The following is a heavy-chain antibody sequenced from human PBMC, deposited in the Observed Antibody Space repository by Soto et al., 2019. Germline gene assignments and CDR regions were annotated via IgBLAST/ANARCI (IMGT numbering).Heavy chain of an antibody. CDR1: GGSISSYY. V-gene: IGHV4-59*01. D-gene: IGHD3-16*01. CDR2: IYYSGST. CDR3: ARRWGMGFDY. J-gene: IGHJ4*02. Sequence: QVQLQESGPGLVKPSETLSLTCTVSGGSISSYYWSWIRQPPGKGLEWIGYIYYSGSTNYNPSLKSRVTISVDTSKNQFSLKLSSVTAADTAVYYCARRWGMGFDYWGQGTLVNVSS.